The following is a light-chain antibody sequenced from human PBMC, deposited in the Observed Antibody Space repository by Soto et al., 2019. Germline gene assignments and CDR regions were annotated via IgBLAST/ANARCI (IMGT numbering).Light chain of an antibody. CDR1: QKISST. J-gene: IGKJ1*01. CDR3: QQYNSWPET. V-gene: IGKV3-15*01. Sequence: EIVLTQSPGILSLSPGERASLAFSASQKISSTVLAWYQQKPGQAPRLLIYGASSRTTGIPARFTGSGSGTEFTLTISSLQSEDFAVYYCQQYNSWPETFGQGTKVDI. CDR2: GAS.